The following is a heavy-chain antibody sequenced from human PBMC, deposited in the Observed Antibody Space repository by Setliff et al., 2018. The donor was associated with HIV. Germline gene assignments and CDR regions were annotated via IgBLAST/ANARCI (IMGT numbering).Heavy chain of an antibody. J-gene: IGHJ3*02. CDR2: MNRDGSEK. CDR3: ARDPAFGAFDI. CDR1: GFTFSSSW. D-gene: IGHD3-10*01. Sequence: GSLRLSCAASGFTFSSSWMTWVRQAPGRGLEYVAGMNRDGSEKGYADSVKGRFSISRDNAKNSLYLQMSSLRTEDTAVYFCARDPAFGAFDIWGQGTMVTV. V-gene: IGHV3-7*04.